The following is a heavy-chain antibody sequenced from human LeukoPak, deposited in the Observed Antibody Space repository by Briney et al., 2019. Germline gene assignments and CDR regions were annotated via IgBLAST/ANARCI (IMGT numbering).Heavy chain of an antibody. Sequence: ASVKVSCKASGYTFTGYYMHWVRQPPGQGLEWMGWINPNSGGTNYAQKFQGRVTMTRDMSTRTVYMELSSLRSEDTAVYYCARDFALYPLVVVVPEYAFDIWGQGTMVTVSS. CDR3: ARDFALYPLVVVVPEYAFDI. V-gene: IGHV1-2*02. CDR1: GYTFTGYY. CDR2: INPNSGGT. J-gene: IGHJ3*02. D-gene: IGHD2-15*01.